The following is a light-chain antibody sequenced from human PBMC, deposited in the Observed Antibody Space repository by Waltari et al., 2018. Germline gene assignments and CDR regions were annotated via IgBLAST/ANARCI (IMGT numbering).Light chain of an antibody. Sequence: QSVLTHQPSLSGTPGQRVTISCSGSTSNIGTTSVFCYQQFPGRAPKLLIYLDDHRPSGVPDRFSASKSGSSASLTISGLRPEDEATYHCAGWDDSLTGVVFGGGTKLTV. V-gene: IGLV1-47*01. CDR3: AGWDDSLTGVV. J-gene: IGLJ2*01. CDR2: LDD. CDR1: TSNIGTTS.